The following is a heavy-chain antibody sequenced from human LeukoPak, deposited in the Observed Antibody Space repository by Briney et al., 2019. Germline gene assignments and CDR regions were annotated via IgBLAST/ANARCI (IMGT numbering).Heavy chain of an antibody. CDR1: TFTFSRYW. Sequence: GGSLRLSCAASTFTFSRYWMHWVRQAPGKGLVWVSLIKSDGTSTNYADSVKGRFSISRDNAKNTLYLQMNSLRVEDTAVYYCARGRPHGNDYWGQGTLVTVSS. CDR2: IKSDGTST. D-gene: IGHD4-23*01. J-gene: IGHJ4*02. CDR3: ARGRPHGNDY. V-gene: IGHV3-74*01.